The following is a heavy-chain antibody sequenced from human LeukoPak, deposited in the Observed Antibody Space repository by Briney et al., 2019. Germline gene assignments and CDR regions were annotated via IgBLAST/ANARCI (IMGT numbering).Heavy chain of an antibody. CDR1: GGTFSSYA. J-gene: IGHJ6*02. D-gene: IGHD1-26*01. Sequence: SVKVSCKAPGGTFSSYAISWVRQAPGQRLEWTGSIIPILGIANYAQKFQGRVTITADKSTSTAYMELSSLRSEDTAVYYCARSGSYGLGYYYYGMDVWGQGTTVTVSS. V-gene: IGHV1-69*04. CDR3: ARSGSYGLGYYYYGMDV. CDR2: IIPILGIA.